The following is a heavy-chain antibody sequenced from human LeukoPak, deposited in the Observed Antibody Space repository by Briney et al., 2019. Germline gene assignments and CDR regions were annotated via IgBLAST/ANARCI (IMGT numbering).Heavy chain of an antibody. D-gene: IGHD2-2*01. CDR2: ISAYNGNT. Sequence: ASVKVSCKASGHTFTSYDINWVRQAPGQGLEWMGWISAYNGNTNYAQKLQGRVTMTTDTSTSTAYMELRSLRSDDTAVYYCARGEYQLPSSQDYYGMDVWGQGTTVTVSS. V-gene: IGHV1-18*01. CDR3: ARGEYQLPSSQDYYGMDV. CDR1: GHTFTSYD. J-gene: IGHJ6*02.